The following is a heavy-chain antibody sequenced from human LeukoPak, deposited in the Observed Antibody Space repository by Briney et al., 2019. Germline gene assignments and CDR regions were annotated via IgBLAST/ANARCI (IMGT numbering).Heavy chain of an antibody. CDR1: GFTFSSYS. CDR3: ARARDVYNPFDY. CDR2: ISSSSSYI. J-gene: IGHJ4*02. D-gene: IGHD5-24*01. Sequence: GGSLRLSCAASGFTFSSYSMNWVRQAPGKGLEWVSSISSSSSYIYYADSVKGRFTISRDNAKNSLYLQMNSLRAEDTAVYYRARARDVYNPFDYWGQGTLVTVSS. V-gene: IGHV3-21*01.